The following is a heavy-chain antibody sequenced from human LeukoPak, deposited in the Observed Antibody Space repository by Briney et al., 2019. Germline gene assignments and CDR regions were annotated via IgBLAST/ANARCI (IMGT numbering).Heavy chain of an antibody. CDR1: GYTFTGYY. V-gene: IGHV1-2*02. CDR2: INPNSGGT. D-gene: IGHD6-19*01. Sequence: ASVKVSCKASGYTFTGYYMHWVRQAPGQGLEWMGWINPNSGGTNHAQKFQGRVTMTRDTSISTAYMELSRVRSDDTAVYYCARFAVHRRLAVAGQFGLDYWGQGTLVTVSS. CDR3: ARFAVHRRLAVAGQFGLDY. J-gene: IGHJ4*02.